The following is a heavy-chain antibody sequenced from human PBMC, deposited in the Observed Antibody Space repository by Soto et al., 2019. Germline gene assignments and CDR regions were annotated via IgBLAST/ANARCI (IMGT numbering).Heavy chain of an antibody. V-gene: IGHV4-31*01. CDR1: GASMSSGGYY. Sequence: QVQLQESGPGLVKPSQTLSLTCTVSGASMSSGGYYWTWIRQSPGKGLEWIGYIYYSGSTYYNPSLGSPVAISLDTSRSQFSLTLHCVTAADTAIYYCARDRHNNFFDPWGQGTLVTVSS. D-gene: IGHD6-6*01. CDR3: ARDRHNNFFDP. J-gene: IGHJ5*02. CDR2: IYYSGST.